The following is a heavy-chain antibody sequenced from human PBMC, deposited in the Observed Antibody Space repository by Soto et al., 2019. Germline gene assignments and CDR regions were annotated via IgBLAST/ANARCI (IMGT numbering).Heavy chain of an antibody. CDR2: IYYSGST. CDR3: ARLLPPRTSIAAAGTRLFDP. D-gene: IGHD6-13*01. Sequence: SETLSLTCTVSGGSVSSDSYFWTWIRQPPGKGLEWIGYIYYSGSTSYNPSLKSRVTISVNTSKNQFSLKLSSVAAADTAVYYCARLLPPRTSIAAAGTRLFDPWGQGTLVTVSS. J-gene: IGHJ5*02. CDR1: GGSVSSDSYF. V-gene: IGHV4-61*01.